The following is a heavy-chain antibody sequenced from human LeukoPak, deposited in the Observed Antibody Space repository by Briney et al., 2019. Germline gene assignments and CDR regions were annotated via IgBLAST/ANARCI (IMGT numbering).Heavy chain of an antibody. Sequence: SETVSLTCAVYGGSFSGYYWSWSRQPPGKGLEWIGEINHSGSTNYNPSLKSRVTISVDTSKNQFSLKLSSVTAADTAVYYCARAEVAFDIWGQGTIVTVSS. V-gene: IGHV4-34*01. CDR2: INHSGST. CDR1: GGSFSGYY. CDR3: ARAEVAFDI. J-gene: IGHJ3*02.